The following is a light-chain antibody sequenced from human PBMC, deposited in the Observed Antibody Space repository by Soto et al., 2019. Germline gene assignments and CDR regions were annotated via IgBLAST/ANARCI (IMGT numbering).Light chain of an antibody. V-gene: IGLV6-57*02. J-gene: IGLJ6*01. CDR3: QSYDSSNRV. CDR2: EDN. Sequence: NFMLTQPHSVSVSPGKTVTSSCTGSSGSIASNYVQWYQPRPGSAPTTVIYEDNQRPSGVPDRFSGSIDSSSNSASLTISGLKTEDEADYYCQSYDSSNRVFGSGTQLTLL. CDR1: SGSIASNY.